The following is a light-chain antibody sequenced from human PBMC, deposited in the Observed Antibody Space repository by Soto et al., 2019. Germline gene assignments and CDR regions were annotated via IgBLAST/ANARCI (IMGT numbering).Light chain of an antibody. Sequence: IVVTQSPSTLSLSTGERASLSCRASQSVSSYLAWYQQKPGQAPRLLIYDASNRATGIPARFSGSGSGTDFTLTISSLEPEDFAVYYCQQRSNCPPITFGQGTRLEI. V-gene: IGKV3-11*01. CDR3: QQRSNCPPIT. CDR2: DAS. J-gene: IGKJ5*01. CDR1: QSVSSY.